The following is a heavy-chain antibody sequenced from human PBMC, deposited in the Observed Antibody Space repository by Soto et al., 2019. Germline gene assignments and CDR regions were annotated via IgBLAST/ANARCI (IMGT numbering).Heavy chain of an antibody. V-gene: IGHV5-51*01. CDR2: IYPGDSDT. D-gene: IGHD2-2*01. J-gene: IGHJ5*02. CDR3: ARGYCTTTICDPWFDP. CDR1: GYSFTSYW. Sequence: ESVKISCTGVGYSFTSYWIGWVRQMPGKGLEWMGIIYPGDSDTRYSPSFQGQVTISADKSITTAYLQWSSLKASDTAMYYCARGYCTTTICDPWFDPWGQGTLVTVS.